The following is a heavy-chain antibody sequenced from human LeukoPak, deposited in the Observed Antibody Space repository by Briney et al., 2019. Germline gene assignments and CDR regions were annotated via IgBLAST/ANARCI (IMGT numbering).Heavy chain of an antibody. D-gene: IGHD2/OR15-2a*01. CDR3: VSFYETY. Sequence: RGGSLRLSCAASGNYWMHWVRQAPGKGLVWVSDINSDGSWTSYADSVKGRFTISKDNAKNTVYLQMNSLRAEDTAVYYCVSFYETYWGRGTLVTVSS. CDR1: GNYW. CDR2: INSDGSWT. V-gene: IGHV3-74*01. J-gene: IGHJ4*02.